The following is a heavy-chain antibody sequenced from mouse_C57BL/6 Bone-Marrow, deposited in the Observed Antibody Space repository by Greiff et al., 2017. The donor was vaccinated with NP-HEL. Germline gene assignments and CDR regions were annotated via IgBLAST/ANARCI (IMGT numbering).Heavy chain of an antibody. D-gene: IGHD1-1*01. V-gene: IGHV14-4*01. Sequence: EVQLQQSGAELVGPGASVKLSCTASGFNIKDDYMHWVKQRPEQGLEWIGWIDPENGATAYASTFQGKATITADTSSNTAYLQLSSLTSEDTAFYYCTSYYYGSSPYAMDYWGQGTSVTVSS. CDR3: TSYYYGSSPYAMDY. CDR2: IDPENGAT. CDR1: GFNIKDDY. J-gene: IGHJ4*01.